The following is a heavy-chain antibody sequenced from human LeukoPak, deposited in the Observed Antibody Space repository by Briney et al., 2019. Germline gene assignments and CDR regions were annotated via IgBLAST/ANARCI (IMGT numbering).Heavy chain of an antibody. D-gene: IGHD2-21*01. CDR3: ASDIPQSYYYGMDV. V-gene: IGHV3-53*04. J-gene: IGHJ6*02. CDR2: IYSGGST. Sequence: GGSLRLSCAASGFTVSSNYMSRVRQAPGKGLEWVSVIYSGGSTYYADSVKGRSTISRHNSKNTLYLQMNSLRAEDTAVYYCASDIPQSYYYGMDVWGQGTTVTVSS. CDR1: GFTVSSNY.